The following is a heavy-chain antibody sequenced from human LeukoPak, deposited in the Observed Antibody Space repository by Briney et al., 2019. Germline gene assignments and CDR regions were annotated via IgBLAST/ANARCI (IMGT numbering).Heavy chain of an antibody. D-gene: IGHD3-16*01. CDR2: ISGSGGST. J-gene: IGHJ3*02. Sequence: GGSLRLSCAASGFTFNTYAMSWVRQAPGKGVGWVSAISGSGGSTYHADSVKGRFTISRDNSKNTLFLLMNKLRTEDTAVYYCAREFVVYNDYLWGTYHNDAFGIWGQGTMVTVSS. CDR3: AREFVVYNDYLWGTYHNDAFGI. V-gene: IGHV3-23*01. CDR1: GFTFNTYA.